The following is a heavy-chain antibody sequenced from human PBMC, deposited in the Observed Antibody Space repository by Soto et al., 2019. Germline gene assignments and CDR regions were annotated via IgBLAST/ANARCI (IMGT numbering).Heavy chain of an antibody. V-gene: IGHV1-18*01. CDR2: ISAFNGNT. CDR3: ARSYYLADAFDV. Sequence: GASVKVSCKASGFRFSDYGFNWLRQAPGQGLEWMGWISAFNGNTETAQGLQDRVTVTTDSSTTTAHMDLTNLTTDDTAIYYCARSYYLADAFDVWGQGTMVTVSS. CDR1: GFRFSDYG. D-gene: IGHD3-16*01. J-gene: IGHJ3*01.